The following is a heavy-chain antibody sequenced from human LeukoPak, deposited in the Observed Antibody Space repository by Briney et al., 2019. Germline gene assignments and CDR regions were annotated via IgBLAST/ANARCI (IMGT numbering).Heavy chain of an antibody. Sequence: GGSLRLSCAASGFTFSSYAMSWVRQAPGKGLEWVSALTLSGTNTHYADSVKGRFTISRDVSKNTLYLQMNTLRAKDTAVYYCAKDSPLRTSYHGYFDYWGQGTLVTVSS. CDR2: LTLSGTNT. V-gene: IGHV3-23*01. J-gene: IGHJ4*03. D-gene: IGHD3-16*01. CDR1: GFTFSSYA. CDR3: AKDSPLRTSYHGYFDY.